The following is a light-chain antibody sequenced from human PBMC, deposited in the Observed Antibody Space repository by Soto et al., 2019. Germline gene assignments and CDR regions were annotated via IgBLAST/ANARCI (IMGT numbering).Light chain of an antibody. V-gene: IGLV1-40*01. J-gene: IGLJ1*01. CDR3: QSHASIYYV. CDR2: GNN. Sequence: QSVLTQPSSVSGAPGQRVTISCTGSSSNIGAGYDVHWYRQLPGTAPKLLIYGNNNRPSGVPDRFSGSKSGTSASLAITGLQAEDEADYYCQSHASIYYVFGTGTKLTVL. CDR1: SSNIGAGYD.